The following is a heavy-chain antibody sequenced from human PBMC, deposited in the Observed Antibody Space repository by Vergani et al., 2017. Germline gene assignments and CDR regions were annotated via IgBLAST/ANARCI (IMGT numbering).Heavy chain of an antibody. CDR2: IIPIFGTA. CDR1: GGTFSSYA. D-gene: IGHD4-11*01. Sequence: QVQLVQSGAEVKKPGSSVKVSCKASGGTFSSYAISWVRQAPGQGLEWMGGIIPIFGTANYAQKFQGRVTITADESTSTAYVELSSLRSEDTAVYYCAREGDSNYVVXVLLPPVRYYGMDVWGQGP. J-gene: IGHJ6*02. CDR3: AREGDSNYVVXVLLPPVRYYGMDV. V-gene: IGHV1-69*01.